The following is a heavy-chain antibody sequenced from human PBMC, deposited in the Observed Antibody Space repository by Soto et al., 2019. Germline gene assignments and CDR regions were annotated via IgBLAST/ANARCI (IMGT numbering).Heavy chain of an antibody. Sequence: EVQLLESGGGLVQFGGSLRLSCAASGFMFSSYAMTWVRQAPGKGLEWVSDISGSGDNTYYADSVKGRFTISRDGSKDTLYLQMNSLRADDTAVYYCAKTFFSGSGSYRGWFDPWGQGTQVTVSS. J-gene: IGHJ5*02. CDR3: AKTFFSGSGSYRGWFDP. CDR2: ISGSGDNT. V-gene: IGHV3-23*01. CDR1: GFMFSSYA. D-gene: IGHD3-10*01.